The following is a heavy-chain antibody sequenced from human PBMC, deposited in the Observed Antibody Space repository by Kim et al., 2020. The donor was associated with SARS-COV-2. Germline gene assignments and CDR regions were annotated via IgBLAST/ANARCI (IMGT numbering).Heavy chain of an antibody. Sequence: GGSLRLPCAASGFTFSTYYMSWVRQAPGKGLEWVANIKPDGSERHLVDSVKGRFTVSRDNAKILLFLQMNNLTTEDTALYFCARRRGVAARVSPWYFDL. CDR3: ARRRGVAARVSPWYFDL. CDR1: GFTFSTYY. CDR2: IKPDGSER. J-gene: IGHJ2*01. V-gene: IGHV3-7*01. D-gene: IGHD6-6*01.